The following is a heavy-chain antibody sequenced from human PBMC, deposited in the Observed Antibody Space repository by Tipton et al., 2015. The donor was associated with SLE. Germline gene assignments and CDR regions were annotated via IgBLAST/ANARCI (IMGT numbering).Heavy chain of an antibody. D-gene: IGHD3-10*01. CDR3: ARTSGSYMDY. CDR1: GGSFSGHY. CDR2: IYHSGGT. V-gene: IGHV4-59*11. Sequence: TLSLTCAVYGGSFSGHYWSWIRQPPGKGLEWIGYIYHSGGTNHSPSLRSRLTTSVDTSKNQFSLRLSSVTAADTAVYYCARTSGSYMDYWGQGTLVTVSS. J-gene: IGHJ4*02.